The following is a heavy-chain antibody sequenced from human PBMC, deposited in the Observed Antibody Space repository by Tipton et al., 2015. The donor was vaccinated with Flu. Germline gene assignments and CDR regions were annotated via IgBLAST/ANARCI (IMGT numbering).Heavy chain of an antibody. CDR1: GFTFSSYA. D-gene: IGHD3-3*01. CDR2: ISGSGGST. V-gene: IGHV3-23*01. J-gene: IGHJ6*02. CDR3: AQGGIYYDFWSGYYTAYYGMDV. Sequence: SLRLSCAASGFTFSSYAMSWVRQAPGKGLEWVSAISGSGGSTYYADSVKGRFTISRDNSKNTLYLQMNSLRAEDTAVYYCAQGGIYYDFWSGYYTAYYGMDVWGQGPTVTVSS.